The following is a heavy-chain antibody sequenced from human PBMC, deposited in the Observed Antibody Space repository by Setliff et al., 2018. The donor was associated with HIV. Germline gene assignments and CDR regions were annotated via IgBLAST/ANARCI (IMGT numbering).Heavy chain of an antibody. D-gene: IGHD6-13*01. CDR2: IYTSGTT. Sequence: KTSETLSLTCTVSGGSISSGGFYWYWIRQPAGKGLEWIGRIYTSGTTNYNPSLKSRVTISVDTSMDQFSLKLNSVTAADTAVYYCAAASSWDPLLDYWGQGTLVTVSS. CDR3: AAASSWDPLLDY. V-gene: IGHV4-61*02. CDR1: GGSISSGGFY. J-gene: IGHJ4*02.